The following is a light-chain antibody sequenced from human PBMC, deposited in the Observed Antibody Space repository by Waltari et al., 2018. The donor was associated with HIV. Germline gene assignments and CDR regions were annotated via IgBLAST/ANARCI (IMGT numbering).Light chain of an antibody. J-gene: IGLJ2*01. V-gene: IGLV2-8*01. CDR1: SSDVGGYNY. CDR2: EVS. CDR3: SSYAGSNNFVV. Sequence: QSALTQPPSASGSPGQSVTISCTGTSSDVGGYNYVSWYQQHPGKAPKRMIYEVSKRPSGDPDRFAGSKSGNTASLTVSGLQAEDEADYDCSSYAGSNNFVVFGGGTKLTVL.